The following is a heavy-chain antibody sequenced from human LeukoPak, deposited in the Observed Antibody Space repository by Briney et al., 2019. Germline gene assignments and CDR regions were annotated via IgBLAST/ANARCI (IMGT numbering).Heavy chain of an antibody. J-gene: IGHJ4*02. Sequence: GGSLRLSCAASGFTFSSYGMHWVRQAPGKGPEWLSAISSSGDTYYADSVRGRFTISRDNSKKTLCLQMNRLRAEDTAVYYCAKDAVGGTAYYFDCWGQGTLVSVSS. CDR3: AKDAVGGTAYYFDC. CDR1: GFTFSSYG. CDR2: ISSSGDT. V-gene: IGHV3-23*01. D-gene: IGHD1-26*01.